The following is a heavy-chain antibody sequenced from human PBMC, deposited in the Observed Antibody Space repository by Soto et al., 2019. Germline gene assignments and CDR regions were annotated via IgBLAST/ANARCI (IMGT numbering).Heavy chain of an antibody. CDR2: IYYSGST. CDR3: AGSTNCSGGSCYSLTIY. CDR1: GGSISSSSYC. V-gene: IGHV4-39*01. D-gene: IGHD2-15*01. Sequence: PSETLSLTCTVSGGSISSSSYCWGWIRQPPGKGLEWIGSIYYSGSTYYNPSLKSRVTISVDTSKNQFSLKLSSVTAADTAVYYCAGSTNCSGGSCYSLTIYWGQGTLVTVSS. J-gene: IGHJ4*02.